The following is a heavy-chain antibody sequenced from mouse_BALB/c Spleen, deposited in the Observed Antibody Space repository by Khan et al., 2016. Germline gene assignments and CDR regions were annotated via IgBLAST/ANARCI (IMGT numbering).Heavy chain of an antibody. CDR3: AREESTTAFAY. V-gene: IGHV3-1*02. D-gene: IGHD2-14*01. CDR1: GYSITSGYS. J-gene: IGHJ3*01. Sequence: EVKLQESGPDLVKPSQSLSLTCTVTGYSITSGYSWHWIRQFPGNKLEWMGYINYSGSTNYNPSLNSRISITRDTSKNQFFLQLNSVTTEDTATXYCAREESTTAFAYWGQGTLVTVSA. CDR2: INYSGST.